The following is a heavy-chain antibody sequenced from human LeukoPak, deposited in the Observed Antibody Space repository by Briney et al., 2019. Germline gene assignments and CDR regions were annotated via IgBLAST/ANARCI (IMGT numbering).Heavy chain of an antibody. CDR1: GGSISSSSYY. J-gene: IGHJ2*01. V-gene: IGHV4-39*01. Sequence: SETLSLTCTVSGGSISSSSYYWGWIRQPPGKGLEWIGSIYYSGSTYYNPSLKSRVTISVDTSKNRFSLKLSSVTAADTAVYYCATGYDFWSGYYTPYWYFDLWGRGTLVTVSS. CDR3: ATGYDFWSGYYTPYWYFDL. CDR2: IYYSGST. D-gene: IGHD3-3*01.